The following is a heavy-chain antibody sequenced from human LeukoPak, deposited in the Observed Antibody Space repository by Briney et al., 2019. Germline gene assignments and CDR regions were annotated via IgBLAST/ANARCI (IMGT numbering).Heavy chain of an antibody. CDR1: GFTVSSNY. D-gene: IGHD2-21*01. J-gene: IGHJ6*02. Sequence: PGGSLRLSCAASGFTVSSNYMSWVRQAPGKGLEWVSVIYSGGSTYYADSVKGRFTISRDNSKNTLYLQMNSLRAEDTAVYYCASIPDYYGMDVWGQGTTVTVSS. CDR2: IYSGGST. CDR3: ASIPDYYGMDV. V-gene: IGHV3-66*01.